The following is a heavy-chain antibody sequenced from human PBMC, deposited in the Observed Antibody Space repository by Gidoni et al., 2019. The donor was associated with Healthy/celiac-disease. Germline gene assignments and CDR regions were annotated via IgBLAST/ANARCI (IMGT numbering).Heavy chain of an antibody. V-gene: IGHV1-18*01. CDR3: ARESLGDTEESRAFDI. J-gene: IGHJ3*02. D-gene: IGHD3-16*01. CDR1: GYTFTSCG. Sequence: QVQLVQSGAEVKKPGASVKVSCKASGYTFTSCGISWVRQAPGQGLEWMGWISAYNGNTNYAQKLQGRVTMTPDTSTSTAYMELRSLSSDDTAVYYCARESLGDTEESRAFDIWGQGTMVTVSS. CDR2: ISAYNGNT.